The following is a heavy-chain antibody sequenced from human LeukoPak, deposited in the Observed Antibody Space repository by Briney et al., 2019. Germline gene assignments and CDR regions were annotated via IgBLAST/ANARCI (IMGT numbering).Heavy chain of an antibody. D-gene: IGHD7-27*01. CDR2: VYFRGTT. J-gene: IGHJ4*02. Sequence: SETLSLTCTVSGGSISSYYWSWIRQPPGKGLEWIGYVYFRGTTNYNPSIKSRVTISVDTSKNQFSLKLTFVTAADTAVYYCARSPGAPFDYWGQGSLVTVSS. V-gene: IGHV4-59*01. CDR3: ARSPGAPFDY. CDR1: GGSISSYY.